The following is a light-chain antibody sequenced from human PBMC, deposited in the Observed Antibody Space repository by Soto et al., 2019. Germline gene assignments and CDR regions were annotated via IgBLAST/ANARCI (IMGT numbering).Light chain of an antibody. CDR1: QNILYSSNNNNY. V-gene: IGKV4-1*01. Sequence: DIVMTQSPDSLAVSLGERATINCKSSQNILYSSNNNNYLAWYQQKPGQPPRLLIYCASTREFGVPDRFSGSGSGTDFTLTISSLQAEDVAVYYCHQFYSTPYTFGQGTKLEI. J-gene: IGKJ2*01. CDR2: CAS. CDR3: HQFYSTPYT.